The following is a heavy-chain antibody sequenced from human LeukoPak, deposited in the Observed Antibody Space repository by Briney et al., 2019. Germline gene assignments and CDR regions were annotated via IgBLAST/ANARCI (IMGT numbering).Heavy chain of an antibody. J-gene: IGHJ6*03. CDR1: GFSFISYS. D-gene: IGHD3-16*01. CDR3: ASGGAGREGYYYYYYMDV. Sequence: GGSLRLSCAASGFSFISYSMNWVRQAPGKGLEWVSVIYSGGSTYYADSVQGRFTISRDNSKNTLYLQMNSLRAEDTAVYYCASGGAGREGYYYYYYMDVWGKGTTVTISS. CDR2: IYSGGST. V-gene: IGHV3-53*01.